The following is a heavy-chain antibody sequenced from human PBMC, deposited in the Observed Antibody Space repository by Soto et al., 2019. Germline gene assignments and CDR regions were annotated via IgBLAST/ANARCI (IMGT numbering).Heavy chain of an antibody. Sequence: QVQLQESGPGVVKPSETLSLTCTVSGGSISSYDWSWIRPPPGKGLEGIGYMYPSGSTNYNPSLKTRVTTSVETSQNQSSLKLSSVPAADTAVYDCASQGGITPVRGVLTAFAIWGPGTIATVSS. CDR2: MYPSGST. CDR1: GGSISSYD. D-gene: IGHD3-10*01. J-gene: IGHJ3*02. V-gene: IGHV4-4*09. CDR3: ASQGGITPVRGVLTAFAI.